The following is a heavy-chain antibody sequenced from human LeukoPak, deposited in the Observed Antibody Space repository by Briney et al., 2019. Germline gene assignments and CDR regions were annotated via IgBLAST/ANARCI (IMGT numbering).Heavy chain of an antibody. CDR3: AKQWEFRGHNDY. J-gene: IGHJ4*02. Sequence: GGFLRLSCAASGFTFSGYGMHWVRQAPGKGLEWVTFIRYDERNKYYADSVKGRFTISRDNSKNTLYLQMNSLRAEDTAVYYCAKQWEFRGHNDYWGQGTLVTVSS. D-gene: IGHD1-26*01. V-gene: IGHV3-30*02. CDR1: GFTFSGYG. CDR2: IRYDERNK.